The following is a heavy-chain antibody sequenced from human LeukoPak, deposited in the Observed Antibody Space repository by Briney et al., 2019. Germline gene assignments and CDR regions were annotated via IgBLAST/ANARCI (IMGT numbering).Heavy chain of an antibody. CDR3: ARVTNSGYAWYFDY. J-gene: IGHJ4*02. D-gene: IGHD5-12*01. CDR1: GGSISSSNW. CDR2: IFHDGTT. Sequence: SETLSLTCAVSGGSISSSNWWSWVRQPPGKGLEWIGDIFHDGTTNFNPSLKSRVTISVDTSKNQFSLKLSSATAADTAVYYCARVTNSGYAWYFDYWGQGTLVTVSS. V-gene: IGHV4-4*02.